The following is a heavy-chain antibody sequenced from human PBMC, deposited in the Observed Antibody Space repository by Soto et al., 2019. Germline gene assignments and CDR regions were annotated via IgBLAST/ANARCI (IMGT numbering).Heavy chain of an antibody. CDR2: ISSSSSYT. CDR3: AGAAAGNRWYFQH. V-gene: IGHV3-11*05. D-gene: IGHD6-13*01. Sequence: QVQLVESGGGLVKPGGSLRLSCAASGFTFSDYYMSWIRQAPGKGLEWVSYISSSSSYTNYADSVKGRFTISRDNAKNSMYLQMNSLRAEDTAVYYCAGAAAGNRWYFQHWGQGTLVTVSS. CDR1: GFTFSDYY. J-gene: IGHJ1*01.